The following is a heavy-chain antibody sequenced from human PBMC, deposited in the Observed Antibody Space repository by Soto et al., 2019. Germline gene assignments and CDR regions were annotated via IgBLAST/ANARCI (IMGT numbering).Heavy chain of an antibody. CDR1: GYSFTSYW. D-gene: IGHD6-13*01. Sequence: PGESLKISCKGSGYSFTSYWISWVRQMPGKGLEWMGRIDPSDSYTNYSPSFQGHVTISADKSISTAYLQWSSLKASDTAVYYCARETRLAAAGYYYYGMDVWGQGTTVTVSS. V-gene: IGHV5-10-1*01. J-gene: IGHJ6*02. CDR2: IDPSDSYT. CDR3: ARETRLAAAGYYYYGMDV.